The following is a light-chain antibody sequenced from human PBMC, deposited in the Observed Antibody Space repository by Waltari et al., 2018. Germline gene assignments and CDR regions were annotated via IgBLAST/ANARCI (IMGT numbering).Light chain of an antibody. CDR3: QQRSEWPRT. CDR2: DAS. Sequence: EIVLTQSPATLSLSPGERATPSCRASQRIGSYLGWYQQKPGQAPRLLIYDASNRVTGISGRFSGSGSGTDFTLTINNVQPEDFAVYYCQQRSEWPRTFGQGTKVDLK. V-gene: IGKV3-11*01. J-gene: IGKJ1*01. CDR1: QRIGSY.